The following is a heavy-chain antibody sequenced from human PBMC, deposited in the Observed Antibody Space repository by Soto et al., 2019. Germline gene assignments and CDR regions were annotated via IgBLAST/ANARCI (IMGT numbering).Heavy chain of an antibody. CDR3: AKDSRLPGFGLLIHAFDL. J-gene: IGHJ3*01. CDR2: VSGSLGSA. V-gene: IGHV3-23*01. Sequence: GGSLRLSCAVSGFTLNDYAMSWVRQAPGKGLEWVSTVSGSLGSAYYAPSVEGRFTISGDYSNNTLYLQMNSLRVGDTATYYCAKDSRLPGFGLLIHAFDLSGHGTMVTVS. D-gene: IGHD3-3*01. CDR1: GFTLNDYA.